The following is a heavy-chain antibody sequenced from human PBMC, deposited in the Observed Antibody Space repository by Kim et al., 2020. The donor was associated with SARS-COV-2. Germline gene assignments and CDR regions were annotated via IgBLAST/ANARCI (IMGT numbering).Heavy chain of an antibody. V-gene: IGHV4-31*03. CDR3: AGAKGHSRIGLVLGEFDY. CDR1: GGSISSGGYY. D-gene: IGHD2-8*02. Sequence: SETLSLTCTVSGGSISSGGYYWGWIRQHPGKGLEWIGYIYYSGSTYYNPSLKSRVTISVDTSKNQFSLKLSSVTAADTAVYYCAGAKGHSRIGLVLGEFDYWGQGTLVTVSS. J-gene: IGHJ4*02. CDR2: IYYSGST.